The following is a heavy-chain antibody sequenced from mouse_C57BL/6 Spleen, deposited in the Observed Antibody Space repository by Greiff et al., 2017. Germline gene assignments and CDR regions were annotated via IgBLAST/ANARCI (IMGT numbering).Heavy chain of an antibody. CDR2: LSSGGSYT. J-gene: IGHJ2*01. CDR1: GFTFSSYG. Sequence: DVMLVESGGDLVKPGGSLKLSCAASGFTFSSYGMSWVRQTPDKRLEWVATLSSGGSYTYYPDSVKGRFTISRDNAKNTLYLQMSSLKSEDTAMYYCARESRSSGYEYWGQGTTLTVSS. D-gene: IGHD3-2*02. CDR3: ARESRSSGYEY. V-gene: IGHV5-6*02.